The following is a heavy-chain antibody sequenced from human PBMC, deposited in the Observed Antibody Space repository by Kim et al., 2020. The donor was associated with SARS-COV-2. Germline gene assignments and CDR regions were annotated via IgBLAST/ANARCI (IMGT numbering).Heavy chain of an antibody. Sequence: YRPSVHGQVTTSADTSISTAYLQWSSLKASDTAMYYCARHPHGTTGAIDYWGQGTLVTVSS. D-gene: IGHD1-7*01. V-gene: IGHV5-51*01. J-gene: IGHJ4*02. CDR3: ARHPHGTTGAIDY.